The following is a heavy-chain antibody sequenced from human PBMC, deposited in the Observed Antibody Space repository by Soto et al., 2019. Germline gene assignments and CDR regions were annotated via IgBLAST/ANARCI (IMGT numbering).Heavy chain of an antibody. V-gene: IGHV1-46*03. CDR3: ARGEVHSSGWNLDF. CDR1: GYKFTGDH. D-gene: IGHD6-19*01. J-gene: IGHJ4*02. Sequence: QVQLVQSGAEVRKPGASVKVSCKASGYKFTGDHLHWVRQTPGLGLEWMGRINPNSGSTNYAQKLQGRVTLTRDTSTTTAYMELSILRSEDTAVYFCARGEVHSSGWNLDFWGQGTLVTVSS. CDR2: INPNSGST.